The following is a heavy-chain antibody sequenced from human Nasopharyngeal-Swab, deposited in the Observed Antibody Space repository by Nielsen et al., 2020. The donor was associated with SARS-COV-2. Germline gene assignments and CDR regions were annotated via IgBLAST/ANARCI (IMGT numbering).Heavy chain of an antibody. CDR2: ISYGGST. J-gene: IGHJ5*02. D-gene: IGHD3-3*01. Sequence: SETLSLTCTVSGDSINSHFWSWIRQPPGRGLDWIGYISYGGSTNYNPSLRSRVTISVDTSKSQLSLKLSSVTAADTAVYYCASRRITISPWFDPWGQGTLVTVSS. CDR1: GDSINSHF. V-gene: IGHV4-59*11. CDR3: ASRRITISPWFDP.